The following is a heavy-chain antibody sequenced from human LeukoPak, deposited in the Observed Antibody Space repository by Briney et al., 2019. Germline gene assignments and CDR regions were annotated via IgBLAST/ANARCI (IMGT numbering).Heavy chain of an antibody. CDR1: GGSISSSSYY. Sequence: SETLSLTCTVSGGSISSSSYYWGWIRQPPGKGLEWIGSIYYSGSTYYNPSLKSRVTISVDTSKNQFSLKLSSVTAADTAVYYCASTWIQPWPFDYWGQGTLVTVSS. CDR3: ASTWIQPWPFDY. V-gene: IGHV4-39*01. J-gene: IGHJ4*02. D-gene: IGHD5-18*01. CDR2: IYYSGST.